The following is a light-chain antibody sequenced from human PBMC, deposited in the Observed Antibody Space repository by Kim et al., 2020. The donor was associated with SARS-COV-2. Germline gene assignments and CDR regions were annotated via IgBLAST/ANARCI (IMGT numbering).Light chain of an antibody. J-gene: IGKJ1*01. CDR1: QSISTW. CDR2: KTS. V-gene: IGKV1-5*03. Sequence: SASLGDSGAITCRASQSISTWLAWYQQKPGRAPKLLIQKTSSLEPGVSSRFSGSGSGTEFTLTITSLQPDDFATYYCQRYNASPWTFGQGTKLEI. CDR3: QRYNASPWT.